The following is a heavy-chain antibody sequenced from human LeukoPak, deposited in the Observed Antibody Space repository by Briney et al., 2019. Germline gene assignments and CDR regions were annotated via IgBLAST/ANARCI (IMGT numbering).Heavy chain of an antibody. V-gene: IGHV3-21*01. CDR1: GFTYSSYS. D-gene: IGHD2-21*02. Sequence: PGGSLRLSCVATGFTYSSYSMNWVGQARGKGLKWVSSISSSSTYIYYEGSVKGRFTISRDNAKNLLYLQMNSLRAEDTAVYFCATSPYCGCDCYRWEMDVWGQGTTVTVSS. CDR2: ISSSSTYI. J-gene: IGHJ6*02. CDR3: ATSPYCGCDCYRWEMDV.